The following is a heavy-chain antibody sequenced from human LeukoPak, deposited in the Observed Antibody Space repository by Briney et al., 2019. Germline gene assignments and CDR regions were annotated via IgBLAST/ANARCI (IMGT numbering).Heavy chain of an antibody. CDR3: ARVRGYSSLNAFDI. CDR1: GGSRSSYY. Sequence: PSETQSLTCTVSGGSRSSYYWSWIRQPPGKVLEWIGYIYYSGSTNYNPSLKSRVPISVATSKNQFSLKLSSVTAADTAVYYCARVRGYSSLNAFDIWGQGTMVTVSS. V-gene: IGHV4-59*01. J-gene: IGHJ3*02. D-gene: IGHD6-13*01. CDR2: IYYSGST.